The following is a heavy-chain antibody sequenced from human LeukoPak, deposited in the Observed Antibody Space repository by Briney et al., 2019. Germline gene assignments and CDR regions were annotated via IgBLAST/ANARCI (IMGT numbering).Heavy chain of an antibody. CDR3: ARHGTPGIAAAVNY. CDR2: IYHSGST. J-gene: IGHJ4*02. CDR1: GYSISSGYY. V-gene: IGHV4-38-2*01. Sequence: PSETLSLTCVVSGYSISSGYYWGWIRQPPGKGLEWIGSIYHSGSTYYNPSLKSRVTISVDTSKNQFSLKLSSVTAADTAVYYCARHGTPGIAAAVNYWGQGTLVTVSS. D-gene: IGHD6-13*01.